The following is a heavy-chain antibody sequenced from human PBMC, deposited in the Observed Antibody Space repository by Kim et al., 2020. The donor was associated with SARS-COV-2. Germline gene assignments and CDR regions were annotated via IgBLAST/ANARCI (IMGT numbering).Heavy chain of an antibody. J-gene: IGHJ4*02. CDR2: INHSGST. CDR1: GGSFSGYY. CDR3: ASTAAAGRTMLY. D-gene: IGHD6-13*01. Sequence: SETLSLTCAVYGGSFSGYYWSWIRQPPGKGLEWIGEINHSGSTNYNPSLKSRVTISVDTSKNQFSLKLSSVTAADTAVYYCASTAAAGRTMLYWGQGTLVTVSS. V-gene: IGHV4-34*01.